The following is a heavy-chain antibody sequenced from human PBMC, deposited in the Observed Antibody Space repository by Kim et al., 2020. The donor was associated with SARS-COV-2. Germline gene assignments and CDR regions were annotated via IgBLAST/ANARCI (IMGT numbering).Heavy chain of an antibody. V-gene: IGHV3-23*01. D-gene: IGHD3-22*01. J-gene: IGHJ4*02. CDR1: GFTFSSYA. CDR3: AKMGFDYYDSSCYYYFDF. CDR2: ISGSGGST. Sequence: GGSLRISCAASGFTFSSYAMSWVRQAPGKGLEWVSAISGSGGSTYYADSVKGRFTISRDNSKNTLYLQMNSLSAEDTAVYYCAKMGFDYYDSSCYYYFDFWGQGSLLTVSS.